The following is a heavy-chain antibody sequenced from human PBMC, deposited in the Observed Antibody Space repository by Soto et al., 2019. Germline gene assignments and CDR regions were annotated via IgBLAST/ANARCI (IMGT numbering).Heavy chain of an antibody. Sequence: PGESLKISCKGSGYNFAGYWIAWVRQMPGKGLELMGIIYPSDSDTRYRPSFQGQVTISADKSISSAYLQWSSLRASNTAMYYCARGGVSTRTFDYWGQGTPVTVSS. CDR3: ARGGVSTRTFDY. V-gene: IGHV5-51*01. CDR1: GYNFAGYW. CDR2: IYPSDSDT. J-gene: IGHJ4*02. D-gene: IGHD1-1*01.